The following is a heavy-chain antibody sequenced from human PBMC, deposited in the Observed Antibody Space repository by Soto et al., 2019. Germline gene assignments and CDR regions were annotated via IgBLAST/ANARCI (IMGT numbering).Heavy chain of an antibody. Sequence: GASVKVSCKASGYTFTGYYMHWVRQAPGQGLEWMGWINPSSGGTNYAQKFQGWVTMTRDTSISTAYMELSRLRSDDTAVYYCARDRDLNCSSTSCYGRYYYYYGMDVWGQGTTVTVSS. D-gene: IGHD2-2*01. J-gene: IGHJ6*02. V-gene: IGHV1-2*04. CDR1: GYTFTGYY. CDR3: ARDRDLNCSSTSCYGRYYYYYGMDV. CDR2: INPSSGGT.